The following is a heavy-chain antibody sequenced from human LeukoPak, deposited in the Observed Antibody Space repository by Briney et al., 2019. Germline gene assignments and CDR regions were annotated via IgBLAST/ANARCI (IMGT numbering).Heavy chain of an antibody. D-gene: IGHD2-8*01. J-gene: IGHJ1*01. Sequence: PGGSLRLSCAASGFTFSSYAMSWVRQAPGHGLEWGSSISGSGGSTFYADSVKGRFTISRDNSKNTLHLQLNSLRAEDTAVYYCAKDRTSHRGIAEYFQHWGQGTLVSVSP. CDR2: ISGSGGST. CDR1: GFTFSSYA. V-gene: IGHV3-23*01. CDR3: AKDRTSHRGIAEYFQH.